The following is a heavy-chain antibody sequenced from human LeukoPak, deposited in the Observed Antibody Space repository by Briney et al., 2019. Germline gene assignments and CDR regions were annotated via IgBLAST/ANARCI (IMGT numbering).Heavy chain of an antibody. J-gene: IGHJ4*02. Sequence: ASVKVSCKSCGYTFTIYAMHWVRQAPGQRLEWMGWISADNGNTKYSQKLQGRVTITRDTSASTAYMELSSLRSEDTAVYYCARGLATGTSLGYWGQGTLVTVSS. V-gene: IGHV1-3*01. CDR1: GYTFTIYA. CDR2: ISADNGNT. CDR3: ARGLATGTSLGY. D-gene: IGHD3-10*01.